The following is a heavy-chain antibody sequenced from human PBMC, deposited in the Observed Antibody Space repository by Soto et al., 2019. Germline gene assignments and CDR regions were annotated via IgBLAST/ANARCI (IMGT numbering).Heavy chain of an antibody. V-gene: IGHV1-2*02. CDR3: ALEYSSSSSPDY. CDR2: ISPNSGGT. CDR1: GYTFTGYY. J-gene: IGHJ4*02. D-gene: IGHD6-6*01. Sequence: QVQLVQSGAEVKTPGASVKVSCKASGYTFTGYYMHWVRQAPGQGLEWMGWISPNSGGTNYAQKFRGRVTMTRDTSISTAYMELRRLRSDDTAVYYCALEYSSSSSPDYWGQGTLVTVSS.